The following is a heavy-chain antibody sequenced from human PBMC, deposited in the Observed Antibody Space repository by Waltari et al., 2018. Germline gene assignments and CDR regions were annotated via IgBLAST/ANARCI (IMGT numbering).Heavy chain of an antibody. V-gene: IGHV4-38-2*01. D-gene: IGHD2-15*01. J-gene: IGHJ3*02. CDR2: IYHSGST. CDR3: AGGTLGCSGGSCYSRGYAFDI. CDR1: GYSISSGYY. Sequence: QVQLQESGPGLVKPSETLSLTCAVSGYSISSGYYWGGIRQPPGKGPGWIGSIYHSGSTYYNPSLKSRVTISVDTSKNQFSLKLSSVTAADTAVYYCAGGTLGCSGGSCYSRGYAFDIWGQGTMVTVSS.